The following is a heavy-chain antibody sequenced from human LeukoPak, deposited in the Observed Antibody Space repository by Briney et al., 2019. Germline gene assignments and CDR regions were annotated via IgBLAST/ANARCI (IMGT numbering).Heavy chain of an antibody. Sequence: SETLSLTCTVSGGSISSGGYYWSWIRQHPGKGLEWIGYIYYSGSTYYTPSLKGRVTISVDTSENQFSLKLSSVTAADTAVYYCARQGHSSGWYADYWGQGALVTVSS. CDR3: ARQGHSSGWYADY. V-gene: IGHV4-39*01. D-gene: IGHD6-19*01. CDR1: GGSISSGGYY. CDR2: IYYSGST. J-gene: IGHJ4*02.